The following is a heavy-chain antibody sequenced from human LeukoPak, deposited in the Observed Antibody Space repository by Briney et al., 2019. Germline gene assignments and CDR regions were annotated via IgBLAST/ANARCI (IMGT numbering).Heavy chain of an antibody. CDR3: ASTLAYCGGDCYPYY. V-gene: IGHV4-39*01. CDR1: GGSISSSSYY. J-gene: IGHJ4*02. Sequence: SETLSLTCTVSGGSISSSSYYWGWIRQPPGKGLEWIRSIYYSGSTYYNPSLKSRVTISVDTSKNQFSLKLSSVTAADTAVYYCASTLAYCGGDCYPYYWGQGTLVTVSS. CDR2: IYYSGST. D-gene: IGHD2-21*02.